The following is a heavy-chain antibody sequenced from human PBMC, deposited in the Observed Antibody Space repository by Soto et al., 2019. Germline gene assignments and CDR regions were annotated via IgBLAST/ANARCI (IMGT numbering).Heavy chain of an antibody. Sequence: VQLVESGGGLIQPGGSLRLSCAASGFTVSNNHMTWVRQAAGKGLELVSFVHGGGSTSYADSVKGRFTISRDNSKNTLFLQMYSLRAEVTAIYYCAGRLTTAASLDYWGRGTLVTVSS. V-gene: IGHV3-53*01. D-gene: IGHD3-16*01. CDR3: AGRLTTAASLDY. CDR2: VHGGGST. CDR1: GFTVSNNH. J-gene: IGHJ4*02.